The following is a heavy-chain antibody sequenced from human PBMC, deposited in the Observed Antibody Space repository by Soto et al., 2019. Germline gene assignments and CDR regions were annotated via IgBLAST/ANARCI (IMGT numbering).Heavy chain of an antibody. CDR1: GGSISSSSYY. J-gene: IGHJ4*02. CDR3: ARHVNSYSSSWDYFDY. V-gene: IGHV4-39*01. Sequence: LQLQESGPGLVKPSETLSLTCTVSGGSISSSSYYWGWIRQPPGKGLEWIGSIYYSGSTYYNPSLKSRVAISVDTSKNQFSLKLSSVTAADTAVYYCARHVNSYSSSWDYFDYWGQGTMVTVSS. D-gene: IGHD6-13*01. CDR2: IYYSGST.